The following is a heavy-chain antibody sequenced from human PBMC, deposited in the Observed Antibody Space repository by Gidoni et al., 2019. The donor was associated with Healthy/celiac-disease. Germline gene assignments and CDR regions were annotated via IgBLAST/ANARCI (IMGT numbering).Heavy chain of an antibody. Sequence: EVQLLESGGGLVQPGGSLRLSCAASGFTFSSYAMSWVRQAPGKGLEWVSAISGSGGSTYYADSVKGRFTISRDNSKNTLYLQMNSLRAEDTAVYYCVNEEGYCSSTSCYFYYYYYGMDVWGQGTTVTVSS. V-gene: IGHV3-23*01. CDR2: ISGSGGST. CDR1: GFTFSSYA. CDR3: VNEEGYCSSTSCYFYYYYYGMDV. J-gene: IGHJ6*02. D-gene: IGHD2-2*01.